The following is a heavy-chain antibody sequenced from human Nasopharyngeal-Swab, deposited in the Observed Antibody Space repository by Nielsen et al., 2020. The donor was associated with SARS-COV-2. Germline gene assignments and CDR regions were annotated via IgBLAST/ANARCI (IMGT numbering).Heavy chain of an antibody. J-gene: IGHJ2*01. V-gene: IGHV4-59*13. CDR3: ARDSSLWYFDL. Sequence: LSCAVSGGSITSYYWSWIRQPPGKGLEWIGYLYSSGNTDYNPSLKSRVTISVDTSKNQFSLKVTSVTAADAAVYYCARDSSLWYFDLWGRGTLVSVSS. CDR1: GGSITSYY. D-gene: IGHD3-16*01. CDR2: LYSSGNT.